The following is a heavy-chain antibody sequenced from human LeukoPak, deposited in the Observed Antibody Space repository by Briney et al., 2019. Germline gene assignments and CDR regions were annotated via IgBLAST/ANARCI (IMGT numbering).Heavy chain of an antibody. V-gene: IGHV3-48*03. CDR1: GFTFSSYE. CDR3: ARDGEDYDSSGYYYYFDY. J-gene: IGHJ4*02. Sequence: PGGSLRLSCAASGFTFSSYEMNWVRQAPGKGLEWVSYISSSGSSIYYADSVKGRSTISRDNAKNSLYLQMNSLRAEDTAVYYCARDGEDYDSSGYYYYFDYWGQGTLVTVSS. D-gene: IGHD3-22*01. CDR2: ISSSGSSI.